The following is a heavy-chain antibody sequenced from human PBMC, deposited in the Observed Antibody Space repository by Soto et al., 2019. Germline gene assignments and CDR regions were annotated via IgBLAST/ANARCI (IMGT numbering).Heavy chain of an antibody. V-gene: IGHV3-21*01. J-gene: IGHJ4*02. CDR3: ARDSSIAARRVPFDY. CDR2: ISSSSSYI. D-gene: IGHD6-6*01. Sequence: GGSLRLSCAASGFTFSSYSMNWVRQAPGKGLEWVSSISSSSSYIYYADSVKGRFTISRDNAKNSLYLQMNSLRAEDTAVYYCARDSSIAARRVPFDYWGQGTLVTVSS. CDR1: GFTFSSYS.